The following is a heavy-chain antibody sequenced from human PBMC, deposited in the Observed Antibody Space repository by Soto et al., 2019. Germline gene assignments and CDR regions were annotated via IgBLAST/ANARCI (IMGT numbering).Heavy chain of an antibody. J-gene: IGHJ5*02. D-gene: IGHD3-10*01. Sequence: PSETLSLTCTDSGGSISSYYWSWIRQPPGKGLEWIGYIYYSGSTNYNPPLKSRVTISVDTSKNQFSLKLSSVTAADTAVYYCARAMVRGPPNWFDPWGQGTLVTVSS. CDR3: ARAMVRGPPNWFDP. CDR2: IYYSGST. V-gene: IGHV4-59*08. CDR1: GGSISSYY.